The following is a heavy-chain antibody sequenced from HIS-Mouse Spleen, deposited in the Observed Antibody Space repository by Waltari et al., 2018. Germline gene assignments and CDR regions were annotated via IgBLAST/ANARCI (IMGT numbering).Heavy chain of an antibody. CDR2: ISYDGSNK. CDR3: ARRRSYFDY. V-gene: IGHV3-30-3*01. Sequence: QVQLVESGGGVVQPGRSLRLSCAASGFTFSSYAMPWVRQAPGKGLEWLAVISYDGSNKYYADSVKGRFTISRDNSKNTLYLQMNSLRAEDTAVYYCARRRSYFDYWGQGTLVTVSS. J-gene: IGHJ4*02. CDR1: GFTFSSYA.